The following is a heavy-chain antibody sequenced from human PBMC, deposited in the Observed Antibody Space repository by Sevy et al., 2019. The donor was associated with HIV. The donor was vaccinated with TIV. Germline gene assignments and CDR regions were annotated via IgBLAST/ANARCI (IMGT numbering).Heavy chain of an antibody. Sequence: GGSLRLSCAVSGFTFSSYWMSWVRQAPGKGLEWVANIKQDGGAQYYLDSVKGRFAISRDNAKNSLFLQMNSLRVEDRAVYYCARSTNSAALDYWGQGTPVTVSS. CDR2: IKQDGGAQ. D-gene: IGHD2-2*01. CDR3: ARSTNSAALDY. CDR1: GFTFSSYW. V-gene: IGHV3-7*01. J-gene: IGHJ4*02.